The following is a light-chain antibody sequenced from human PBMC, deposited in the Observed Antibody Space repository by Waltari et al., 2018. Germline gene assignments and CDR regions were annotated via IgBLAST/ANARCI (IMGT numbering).Light chain of an antibody. Sequence: SSELTQPPSVSVSPGQTASITCSGAKLVTNFVSWYQQKPGQSPLLVMYQASKRPSGIPERFLGSSYGPTATLTISGAQPIDEADYYCQAWDTLSAWVFGAGTKVNVI. CDR1: KLVTNF. CDR3: QAWDTLSAWV. V-gene: IGLV3-1*01. J-gene: IGLJ1*01. CDR2: QAS.